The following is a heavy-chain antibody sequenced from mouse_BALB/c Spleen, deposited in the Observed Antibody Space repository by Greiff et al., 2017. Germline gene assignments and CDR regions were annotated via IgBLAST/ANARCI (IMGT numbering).Heavy chain of an antibody. CDR3: AKKECPYYGRYYYAMDY. V-gene: IGHV2-5-1*01. D-gene: IGHD2-10*01. CDR2: IWRGGST. Sequence: QVQLQQSGPSLVQPSQSLSITCTVSGFSLTSYGVHWVRQSPGKGLEWLGVIWRGGSTDYNAAFMSRLSITKDNSTSQVFFKMNSLQADDTAIYYCAKKECPYYGRYYYAMDYWGQGTSVTVSS. CDR1: GFSLTSYG. J-gene: IGHJ4*01.